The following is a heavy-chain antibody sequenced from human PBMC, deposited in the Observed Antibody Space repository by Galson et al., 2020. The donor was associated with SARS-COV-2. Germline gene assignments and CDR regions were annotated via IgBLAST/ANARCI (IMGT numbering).Heavy chain of an antibody. V-gene: IGHV1-2*04. CDR3: ARASSSWYSVYWFDP. Sequence: ASVKVSCKASGYTFTGYYMHWVRQAPGQGLEWMGWINPNSGGTNYAQKFQGWVTMTRDTSISTAYMELSRLRSDDTAVYYCARASSSWYSVYWFDPWGQGTLVTVSS. J-gene: IGHJ5*02. CDR2: INPNSGGT. CDR1: GYTFTGYY. D-gene: IGHD6-13*01.